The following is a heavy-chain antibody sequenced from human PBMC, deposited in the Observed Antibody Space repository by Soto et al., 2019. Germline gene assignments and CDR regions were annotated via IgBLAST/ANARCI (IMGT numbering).Heavy chain of an antibody. V-gene: IGHV3-23*01. J-gene: IGHJ4*02. Sequence: GGSLRLSCAASGFTFNMYAMSWVRQAPGEGLEWVSGIGGSGTNTYYADFVKGRFTISRDNSKNTLYLQMDSLRAEDTAIYYCARTITGYFWAGAYWGQGTLVTVSS. CDR2: IGGSGTNT. CDR3: ARTITGYFWAGAY. CDR1: GFTFNMYA. D-gene: IGHD1-1*01.